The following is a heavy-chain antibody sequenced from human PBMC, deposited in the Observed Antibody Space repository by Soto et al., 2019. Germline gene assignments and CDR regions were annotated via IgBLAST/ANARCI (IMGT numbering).Heavy chain of an antibody. J-gene: IGHJ4*02. Sequence: PSGPLSLTCAFYGGSFRGYYWMWIRQPPGKGPECIGEINHSGSTNYNPSLKNRVTISVDMSKNQFSLKLSSVTAADTAVYYCARGGRQQLIPTPISYKIDYWGQGTLVTVSS. V-gene: IGHV4-34*01. CDR3: ARGGRQQLIPTPISYKIDY. CDR2: INHSGST. D-gene: IGHD6-13*01. CDR1: GGSFRGYY.